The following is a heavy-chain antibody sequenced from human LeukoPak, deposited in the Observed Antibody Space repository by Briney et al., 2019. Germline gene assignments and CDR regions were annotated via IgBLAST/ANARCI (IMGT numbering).Heavy chain of an antibody. V-gene: IGHV1-2*04. CDR3: ARGPGIAASPNWYFDL. Sequence: GASVKVSCKASGYTFTGYYMHWVRQAPGQGLEWMGWINPNSGGTNYAQKFQGWVTMTRDTSISTAYMELSRLRSDDTAVYYCARGPGIAASPNWYFDLWGRGTLVTVSS. J-gene: IGHJ2*01. CDR2: INPNSGGT. D-gene: IGHD6-13*01. CDR1: GYTFTGYY.